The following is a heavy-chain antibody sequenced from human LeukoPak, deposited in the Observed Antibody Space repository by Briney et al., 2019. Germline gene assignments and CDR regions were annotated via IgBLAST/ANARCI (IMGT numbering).Heavy chain of an antibody. CDR3: ARGRSIFGVVIPYLFDS. Sequence: SETLSLTCTVSGGSINNYYWSWIRQPPGKGLEWIGYIYYSGSTNYNPSLKSRLTISLDTSKNQFSLKLTSVTASDTAVYYCARGRSIFGVVIPYLFDSWGQGTLVTVSS. CDR2: IYYSGST. CDR1: GGSINNYY. V-gene: IGHV4-59*01. J-gene: IGHJ4*02. D-gene: IGHD3-3*01.